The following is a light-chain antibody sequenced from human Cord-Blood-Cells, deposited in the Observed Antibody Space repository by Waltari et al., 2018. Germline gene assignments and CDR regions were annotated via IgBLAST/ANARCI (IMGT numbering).Light chain of an antibody. J-gene: IGLJ3*02. CDR3: SSYTSSSTWV. CDR2: DVS. V-gene: IGLV2-14*03. CDR1: NSAVGGYNY. Sequence: QSALTQPASVSGSPGQSITISCTGNNSAVGGYNYVSWYQQHPGKAPKLLIYDVSNRPSGVSNRFSGSKSGHTASLTISGLQAEDEADYYCSSYTSSSTWVFGGGTKRTVL.